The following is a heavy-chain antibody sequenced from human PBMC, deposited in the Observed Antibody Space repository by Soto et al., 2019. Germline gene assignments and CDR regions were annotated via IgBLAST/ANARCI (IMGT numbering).Heavy chain of an antibody. CDR1: GYTMNKYN. J-gene: IGHJ4*02. D-gene: IGHD1-1*01. V-gene: IGHV1-3*01. CDR2: LHADNGDT. CDR3: ARDGDNRAHFDY. Sequence: QVQLVQSGAEVKRPGASVKISCKASGYTMNKYNMHWVRQAPGQSLEWMGWLHADNGDTKYSPRFQGRVTLNWDTSAGTAYMELSSLRSEDTAMYYCARDGDNRAHFDYWGQGTLVSVSS.